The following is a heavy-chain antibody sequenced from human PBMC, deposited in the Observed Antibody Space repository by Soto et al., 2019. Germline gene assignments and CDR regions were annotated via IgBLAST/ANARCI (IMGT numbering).Heavy chain of an antibody. Sequence: GGSLRLSCAASGVTFSSYSMNWVRQAPGKGLEWVSSISSSSSYIYYADSVKGRFTISRDNAKNSLYLQMNSLRAEDTAVYYCARDHRNPYSSGLGYFDYWGQGTLVTVSS. CDR3: ARDHRNPYSSGLGYFDY. CDR1: GVTFSSYS. D-gene: IGHD6-19*01. CDR2: ISSSSSYI. V-gene: IGHV3-21*01. J-gene: IGHJ4*02.